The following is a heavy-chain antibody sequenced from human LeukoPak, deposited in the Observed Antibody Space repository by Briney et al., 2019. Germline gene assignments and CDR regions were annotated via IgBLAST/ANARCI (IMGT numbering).Heavy chain of an antibody. V-gene: IGHV3-66*01. CDR2: IYSGGST. CDR1: GFTGSSNY. J-gene: IGHJ4*02. D-gene: IGHD6-13*01. Sequence: PGGSLRFSCAASGFTGSSNYMSWVGPAPGKGLVGVSVIYSGGSTYYADSVKGRFTISRDNSKNTLYLQMNSLRAEDTAVYYCARFRQQSVLGLGYWGQGTLVTVSS. CDR3: ARFRQQSVLGLGY.